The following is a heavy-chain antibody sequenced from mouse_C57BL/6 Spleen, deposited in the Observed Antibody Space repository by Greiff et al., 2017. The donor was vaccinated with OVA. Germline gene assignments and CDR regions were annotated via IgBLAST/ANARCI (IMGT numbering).Heavy chain of an antibody. CDR2: IYPGSGGT. D-gene: IGHD3-2*02. Sequence: VQLQQPGAELVKPGASVKMSCKASGYTFTSYWITWVKQRPGQGLEWIGDIYPGSGGTNYNEKFKSKATLTVDTSSSTAYMQLSSLTSEESAVYYCARRLLGAMDYWGQGTSVTVSS. J-gene: IGHJ4*01. CDR1: GYTFTSYW. V-gene: IGHV1-55*01. CDR3: ARRLLGAMDY.